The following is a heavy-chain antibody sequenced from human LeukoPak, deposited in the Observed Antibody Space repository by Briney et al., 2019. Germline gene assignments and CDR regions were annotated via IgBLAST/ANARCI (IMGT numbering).Heavy chain of an antibody. CDR1: GFTFSNYR. J-gene: IGHJ5*02. CDR2: IKQDGSEK. Sequence: PGGSLRLSCAASGFTFSNYRMSWVRQAPGKGLEWVANIKQDGSEKYYVDSVKGRFTISRDNAKKSLYLQMNSLRAEDTAAYYCARDREWFDPWGQGTLVTVSS. V-gene: IGHV3-7*01. CDR3: ARDREWFDP.